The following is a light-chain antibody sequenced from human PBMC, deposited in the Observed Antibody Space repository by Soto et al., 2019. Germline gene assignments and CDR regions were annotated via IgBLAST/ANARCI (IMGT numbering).Light chain of an antibody. V-gene: IGKV1-39*01. Sequence: DIQMTQSPSSLSASVGDRVTITCRASQSISSDLNWYQQKPGKAPKLLIYDASSLQSGVPSRFSGSGSGTDFTLNISSLQPEDFAIYYCQQSYSTPWTFGQGTKVEIK. CDR3: QQSYSTPWT. CDR2: DAS. CDR1: QSISSD. J-gene: IGKJ1*01.